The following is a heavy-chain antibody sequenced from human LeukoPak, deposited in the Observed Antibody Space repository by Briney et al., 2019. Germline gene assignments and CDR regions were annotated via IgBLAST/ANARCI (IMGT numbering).Heavy chain of an antibody. D-gene: IGHD3-3*01. V-gene: IGHV1-69*13. J-gene: IGHJ6*03. CDR1: GGTFSSYA. Sequence: SVKVSCKASGGTFSSYAISWVRQAPGQGLEWMGGIIPIFGTANYAQKFQGRVTITADESTSTAYMELSSLRSEDTAVYYRARDPPRDFGVVIMGGDYYMDVWGKGTTVTVSS. CDR2: IIPIFGTA. CDR3: ARDPPRDFGVVIMGGDYYMDV.